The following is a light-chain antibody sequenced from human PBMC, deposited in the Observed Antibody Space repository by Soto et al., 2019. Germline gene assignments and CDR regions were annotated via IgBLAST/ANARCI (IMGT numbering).Light chain of an antibody. CDR1: QSVISN. CDR2: GAS. Sequence: EMVMTQSPVTLSVSPGESATLSCSASQSVISNLAWYQQKPGQAPRLLIYGASTRATGIPDRFSGSGSGTDFTLTISRLEPEDFAVYYCQQYGSSLRLTFGGGTKVDIK. J-gene: IGKJ4*01. V-gene: IGKV3-20*01. CDR3: QQYGSSLRLT.